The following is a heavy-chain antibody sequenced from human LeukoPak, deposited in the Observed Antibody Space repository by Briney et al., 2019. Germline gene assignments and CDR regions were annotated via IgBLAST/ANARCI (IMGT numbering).Heavy chain of an antibody. Sequence: GASVKVSCKASGYTFTGYYMHWVRQAPGQGLEWMGWINPNSGGTNYAQKFQGRVTITADKSTNTAYMELSSLRSEDTAVFYCARDLRGSSSWYDYWGQGTLVTVSS. CDR2: INPNSGGT. V-gene: IGHV1-2*02. J-gene: IGHJ4*02. D-gene: IGHD6-13*01. CDR1: GYTFTGYY. CDR3: ARDLRGSSSWYDY.